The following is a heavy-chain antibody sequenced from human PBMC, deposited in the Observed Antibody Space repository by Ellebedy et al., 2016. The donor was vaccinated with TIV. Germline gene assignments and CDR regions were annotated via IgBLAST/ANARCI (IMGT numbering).Heavy chain of an antibody. D-gene: IGHD3-22*01. CDR3: AKGRGGGSDSSAPRYYFDY. CDR2: IVGSGAQ. V-gene: IGHV3-23*01. CDR1: GFTFSSYA. J-gene: IGHJ4*02. Sequence: PGGSLRLSCAASGFTFSSYAMTWVRQAPGKGLEWVSGIVGSGAQKYADSVKGRFTISRDNSKSTLDLQMNGLRAEDTAIYYCAKGRGGGSDSSAPRYYFDYWGLGTLVTVSS.